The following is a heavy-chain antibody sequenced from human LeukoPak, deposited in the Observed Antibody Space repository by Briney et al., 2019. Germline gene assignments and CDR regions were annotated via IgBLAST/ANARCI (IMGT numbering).Heavy chain of an antibody. CDR2: IVVGSDNT. V-gene: IGHV1-58*02. CDR1: GFTFTTSA. J-gene: IGHJ6*02. CDR3: AAVRSDILTGYYTLPDV. Sequence: ASVKVSCKASGFTFTTSAMQWVRQARGQRLEWIGWIVVGSDNTNYAQKFQERVTITRDMSTSTAYMELSSLRSEDTAVYYCAAVRSDILTGYYTLPDVWGQGTTVTVSS. D-gene: IGHD3-9*01.